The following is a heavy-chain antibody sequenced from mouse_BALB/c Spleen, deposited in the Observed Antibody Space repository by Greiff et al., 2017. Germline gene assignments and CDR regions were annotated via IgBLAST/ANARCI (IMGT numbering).Heavy chain of an antibody. CDR1: GYTFTNYW. V-gene: IGHV1-63*02. D-gene: IGHD2-1*01. Sequence: VQLQQSGAELVRPGTSVKISCKASGYTFTNYWLGWVKQRPGHGLEWIGDIYPGGGYTNYNEKFKGKATLTADTSSSTAYMQLSSLTSEDSAVYFCARNYGNYEFAYWGQGTLVTVSA. CDR3: ARNYGNYEFAY. CDR2: IYPGGGYT. J-gene: IGHJ3*01.